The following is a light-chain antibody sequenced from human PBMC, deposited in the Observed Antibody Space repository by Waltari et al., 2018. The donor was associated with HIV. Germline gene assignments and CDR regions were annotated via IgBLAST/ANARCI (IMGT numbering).Light chain of an antibody. J-gene: IGKJ1*01. V-gene: IGKV1-12*01. Sequence: DIQMTQSPSSVSASIGDRVTITCRASQGIGSWLAWYQQKPGKAPKLLIYAATSLQSGVPSRFSGSGSGTDFSLTIRSLQPEDFATYYCQQASSFPRTFGQGTKVEIK. CDR2: AAT. CDR3: QQASSFPRT. CDR1: QGIGSW.